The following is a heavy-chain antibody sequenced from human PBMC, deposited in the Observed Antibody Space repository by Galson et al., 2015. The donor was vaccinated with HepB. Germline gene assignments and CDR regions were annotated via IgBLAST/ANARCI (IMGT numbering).Heavy chain of an antibody. CDR2: IDPSDSYT. CDR3: ARQTWPTTIFGVPRWRSTSSNWFDP. J-gene: IGHJ5*02. D-gene: IGHD3-3*01. Sequence: QSGAEVKKPGESLRISCKGSGYSFTSYWISWVRQMPGKGLEWMGRIDPSDSYTNYSPSFQGHVTISADKSISTAYLQWSSLKASDTAMYYCARQTWPTTIFGVPRWRSTSSNWFDPWGQGTLVTVSS. V-gene: IGHV5-10-1*01. CDR1: GYSFTSYW.